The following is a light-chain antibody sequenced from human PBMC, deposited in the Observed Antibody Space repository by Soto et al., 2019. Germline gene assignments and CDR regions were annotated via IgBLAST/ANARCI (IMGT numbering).Light chain of an antibody. CDR2: DVR. J-gene: IGLJ1*01. Sequence: QSALTQPASVSGSPGQSITISCTGASSDVGGYTYVSWYQQHPGKAPQLIIYDVRYRPSGVSNRFSGSKSGNTASLTISGLQAEDAADYHCSSYIRTNTSPVFGTGTKLTVL. V-gene: IGLV2-14*03. CDR3: SSYIRTNTSPV. CDR1: SSDVGGYTY.